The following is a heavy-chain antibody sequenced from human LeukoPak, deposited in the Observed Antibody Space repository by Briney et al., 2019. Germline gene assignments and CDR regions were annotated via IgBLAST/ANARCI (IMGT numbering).Heavy chain of an antibody. D-gene: IGHD6-19*01. J-gene: IGHJ4*02. V-gene: IGHV4-30-4*02. CDR2: IYYSGST. CDR3: ARTLVAATDYFDY. Sequence: PSETLSLTCTVSGGSISSGDYYWSWIRQPPGKGLEWIGYIYYSGSTYYNPSLKSRVTISVDTSKNQFSLKLSSVTAADTAVYYCARTLVAATDYFDYWGQGALVTVSS. CDR1: GGSISSGDYY.